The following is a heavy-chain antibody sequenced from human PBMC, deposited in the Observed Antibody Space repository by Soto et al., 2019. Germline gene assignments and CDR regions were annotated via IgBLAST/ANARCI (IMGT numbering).Heavy chain of an antibody. CDR2: ISAYNGNT. D-gene: IGHD2-2*01. CDR1: GYTFTSYG. CDR3: ARVVPHCSSTSFYWAAEYFQH. J-gene: IGHJ1*01. V-gene: IGHV1-18*01. Sequence: ASVKVSCKASGYTFTSYGISWVRQAPGQGLEWMGWISAYNGNTNYAQKLQGRVTMATDTSTSTAYMELRSLRSDDTAVYYCARVVPHCSSTSFYWAAEYFQHWGQGTLVTVSS.